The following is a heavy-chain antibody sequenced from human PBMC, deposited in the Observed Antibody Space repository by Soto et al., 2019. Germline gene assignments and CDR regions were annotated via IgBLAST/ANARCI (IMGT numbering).Heavy chain of an antibody. CDR1: GGSFSGYY. Sequence: SETLSLTCAVYGGSFSGYYWSWIRQPPGKGLEWIGEINHSGSTNYNPSLKSRVTISVDTSKNQFSLKLSSVTAADTAVYYCARVQRRYCSSTSCYAVDYYYYGMDVWGQGTTVTVSS. J-gene: IGHJ6*02. CDR2: INHSGST. CDR3: ARVQRRYCSSTSCYAVDYYYYGMDV. D-gene: IGHD2-2*01. V-gene: IGHV4-34*01.